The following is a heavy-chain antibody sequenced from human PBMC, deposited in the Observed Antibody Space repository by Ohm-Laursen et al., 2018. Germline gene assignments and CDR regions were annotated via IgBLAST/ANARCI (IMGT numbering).Heavy chain of an antibody. D-gene: IGHD2/OR15-2a*01. CDR2: IKSRAAGETR. J-gene: IGHJ5*02. Sequence: FLRLSCAASGFTVSDAWMSWVRQAPGKGLEYVGRIKSRAAGETREYAEPVKGRFTILRDDSKNTLSLQMNSLKTEDTGVYYCSTDHFSWGQGTLVTVSS. CDR3: STDHFS. CDR1: GFTVSDAW. V-gene: IGHV3-15*01.